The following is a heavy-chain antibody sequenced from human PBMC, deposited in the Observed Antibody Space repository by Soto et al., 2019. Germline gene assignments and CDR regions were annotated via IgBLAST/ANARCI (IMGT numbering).Heavy chain of an antibody. CDR1: GYTFTSYG. Sequence: ASVKVSCKASGYTFTSYGISWVRQAPGQGLEWMGWISAYNGNTNYAQKLQGRVTMTTDTSTSTAYMELRSLRSDDTAVYYCARDIVATIYYYYYGMDVWGQGTTVTVSS. CDR3: ARDIVATIYYYYYGMDV. V-gene: IGHV1-18*01. D-gene: IGHD5-12*01. J-gene: IGHJ6*02. CDR2: ISAYNGNT.